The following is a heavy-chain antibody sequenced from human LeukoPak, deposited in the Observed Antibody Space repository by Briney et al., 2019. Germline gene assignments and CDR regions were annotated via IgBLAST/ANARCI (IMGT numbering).Heavy chain of an antibody. CDR2: LQPSGAT. CDR1: GASISSYY. V-gene: IGHV4-4*07. CDR3: ARDSTGTAFDP. D-gene: IGHD1-14*01. J-gene: IGHJ5*02. Sequence: SETLSLTCIVSGASISSYYWSWIRHPAGKELEWIGRLQPSGATNYNPSLESRVTMSVDTSKNQFSLSLTSVTAADTAAYYCARDSTGTAFDPWGQGTLVTVSS.